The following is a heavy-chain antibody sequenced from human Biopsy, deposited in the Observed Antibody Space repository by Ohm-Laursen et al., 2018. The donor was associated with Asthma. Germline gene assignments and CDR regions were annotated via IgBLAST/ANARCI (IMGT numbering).Heavy chain of an antibody. V-gene: IGHV3-30*01. Sequence: SLRLPCAAFGFSFSNFAIHWVRQAPGKGLEWVGVISKDAGTQDYADSVKGRFTMARDNSKNTLDLQMNSLREEDTAVYYCVRDGTDDAFDIWGQGTVVSVSS. CDR3: VRDGTDDAFDI. CDR1: GFSFSNFA. CDR2: ISKDAGTQ. D-gene: IGHD1-1*01. J-gene: IGHJ3*02.